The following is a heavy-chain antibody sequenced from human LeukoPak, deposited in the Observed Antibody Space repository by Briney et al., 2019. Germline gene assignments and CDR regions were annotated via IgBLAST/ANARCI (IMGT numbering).Heavy chain of an antibody. CDR1: GFTFSSYA. Sequence: GGSLRLSCAASGFTFSSYAMSWVRQAPGKGLEWVSAISGSGSSTYYADSVKGRFTISRDNSKNTLYLQMNSLRAEDTAVYYCAKDVAMVVRRGAFDIWGQGTMVTVSS. CDR2: ISGSGSST. D-gene: IGHD2-21*01. J-gene: IGHJ3*02. V-gene: IGHV3-23*01. CDR3: AKDVAMVVRRGAFDI.